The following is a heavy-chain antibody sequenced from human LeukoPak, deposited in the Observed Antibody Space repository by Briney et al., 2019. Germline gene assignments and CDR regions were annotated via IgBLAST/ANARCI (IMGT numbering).Heavy chain of an antibody. CDR1: GFTFSSYW. V-gene: IGHV3-7*01. Sequence: GGSLRLSCAASGFTFSSYWMSWVRQAPGKGLEWVANIKQDGSNKYYADSVKGRFTISRDNSKNTLYLQMNSLRAEDTAVYYCAKEMDYYDSSGYLDYWGQGTLVTVSS. CDR2: IKQDGSNK. D-gene: IGHD3-22*01. J-gene: IGHJ4*02. CDR3: AKEMDYYDSSGYLDY.